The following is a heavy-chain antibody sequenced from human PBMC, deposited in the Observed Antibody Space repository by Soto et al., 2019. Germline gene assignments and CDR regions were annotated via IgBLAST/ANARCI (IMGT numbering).Heavy chain of an antibody. CDR1: GFTFSSYA. V-gene: IGHV3-23*01. D-gene: IGHD3-22*01. CDR3: AKDRYYYDSSGSSLRFQH. Sequence: EVQLLESGGGLVQPGGSLRLSCAASGFTFSSYAMSWVRQAPGKGLAWVSAISGSGGSTYYADSVKGRFTISRDNSKNTLYLQMNSLRAEDTAVYYCAKDRYYYDSSGSSLRFQHWGQGTLVTVSS. CDR2: ISGSGGST. J-gene: IGHJ1*01.